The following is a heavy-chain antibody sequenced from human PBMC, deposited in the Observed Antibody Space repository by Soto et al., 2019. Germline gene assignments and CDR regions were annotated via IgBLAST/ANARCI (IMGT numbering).Heavy chain of an antibody. J-gene: IGHJ3*02. D-gene: IGHD3-16*01. Sequence: SETLSLTCSVSGGSLKNYYWSWLRQPPGKGLEWIGYIDYSGSTTYNPSLKSRVTISVDTSKNQLSLRLTSVTAADTAIYSCARADSSGSGTYTPFDAFDIWGQGTLVTVSS. CDR2: IDYSGST. V-gene: IGHV4-59*01. CDR3: ARADSSGSGTYTPFDAFDI. CDR1: GGSLKNYY.